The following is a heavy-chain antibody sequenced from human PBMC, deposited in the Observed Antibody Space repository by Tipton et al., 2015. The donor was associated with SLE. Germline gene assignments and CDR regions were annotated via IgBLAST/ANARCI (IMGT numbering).Heavy chain of an antibody. CDR3: ARDRCGGDCYSGGEYFQH. CDR1: GFTFSSYW. V-gene: IGHV3-74*01. CDR2: INSDGSST. Sequence: SLRLSCAASGFTFSSYWMHWVRQAPGKGLVWVSRINSDGSSTSYADSVKGRFTISRDNSKNTLYLQMNSLRAEDTAVYYCARDRCGGDCYSGGEYFQHWGQGTLVTVSS. D-gene: IGHD2-21*02. J-gene: IGHJ1*01.